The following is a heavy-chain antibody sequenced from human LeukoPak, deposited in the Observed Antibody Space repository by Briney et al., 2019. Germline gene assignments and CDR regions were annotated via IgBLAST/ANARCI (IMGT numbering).Heavy chain of an antibody. J-gene: IGHJ4*02. CDR1: GGSISSYY. CDR2: VYYTGST. Sequence: KPSETLSLTCTVSGGSISSYYWSWIRQPPGKGLEWIGYVYYTGSTNYNPSLKSRVTISEDTSKNQFSLKLSSVTAADTAVYYCARGVFYYYGSGSYYNDYWGQGTLVTVSS. V-gene: IGHV4-59*01. CDR3: ARGVFYYYGSGSYYNDY. D-gene: IGHD3-10*01.